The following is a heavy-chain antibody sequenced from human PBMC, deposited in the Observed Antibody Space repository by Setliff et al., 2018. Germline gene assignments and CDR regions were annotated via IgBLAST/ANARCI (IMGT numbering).Heavy chain of an antibody. V-gene: IGHV1-18*01. D-gene: IGHD2-15*01. CDR3: ARDRDCSGGICHRGFHHYMDV. CDR1: GYIFTSYG. J-gene: IGHJ6*03. CDR2: ISSYNGKT. Sequence: ASVKVSCKASGYIFTSYGISWVRQAPGQGLEWMGWISSYNGKTNYAQKLQGRVTMTTDTSTSTAYMELRSLRSDDTAVYYCARDRDCSGGICHRGFHHYMDVWGKGTTVTVSS.